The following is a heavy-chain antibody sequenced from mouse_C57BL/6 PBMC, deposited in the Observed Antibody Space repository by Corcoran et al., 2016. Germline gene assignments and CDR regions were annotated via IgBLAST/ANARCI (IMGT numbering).Heavy chain of an antibody. CDR3: ARGMGVTTFDY. J-gene: IGHJ2*01. CDR1: GYTFTDYY. V-gene: IGHV1-26*01. CDR2: INPNNGGT. D-gene: IGHD2-2*01. Sequence: EVQLQQSGPELVKPGASVKISCKASGYTFTDYYMNWVKQSHGKSLEWIGDINPNNGGTSYNQKFKGKATLTVDKSSSTAYMELRSLTSEDSAVYYWARGMGVTTFDYWGQGTTLTVSS.